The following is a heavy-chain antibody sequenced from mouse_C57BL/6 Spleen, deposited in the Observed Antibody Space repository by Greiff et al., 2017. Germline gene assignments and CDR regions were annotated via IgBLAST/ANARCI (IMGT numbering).Heavy chain of an antibody. J-gene: IGHJ4*01. CDR1: GYTFTDYY. CDR3: ARLRRRPYYYAMDY. CDR2: INPNNGGT. Sequence: EVQLQQSGPELVKPGASVKISCKASGYTFTDYYMNWVQQSHGKSLEWIGDINPNNGGTSYNQKFKGKATLTVDKSSSTAYMELRSLTSEDSAVYYCARLRRRPYYYAMDYWGQGTSVTVSS. D-gene: IGHD1-2*01. V-gene: IGHV1-26*01.